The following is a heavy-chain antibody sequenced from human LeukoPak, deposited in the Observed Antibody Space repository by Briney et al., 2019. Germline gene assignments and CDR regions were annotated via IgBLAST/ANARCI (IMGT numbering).Heavy chain of an antibody. CDR2: ISAYNGNT. CDR1: GYTFTSYG. Sequence: ASVKVSCKASGYTFTSYGISWVRQAPGQGLECMGWISAYNGNTKYVKKLQGRVTMTTDTSTSTAFMELRSLRSDDTAMYYCATSSTSRYNDAFDIWGQGTMVTVSS. CDR3: ATSSTSRYNDAFDI. D-gene: IGHD2-2*02. J-gene: IGHJ3*02. V-gene: IGHV1-18*01.